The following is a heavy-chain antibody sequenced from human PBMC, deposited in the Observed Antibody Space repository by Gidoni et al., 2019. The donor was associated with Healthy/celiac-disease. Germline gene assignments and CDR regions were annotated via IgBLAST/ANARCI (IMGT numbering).Heavy chain of an antibody. D-gene: IGHD3-10*01. CDR2: INHSGSP. CDR1: GGSFSGSY. J-gene: IGHJ4*02. Sequence: QVQLQQWGAGLLKPSETLSLTCAVYGGSFSGSYWRWIRQPPGKGLAWIGEINHSGSPNYNPSLKSRVNISVDTSKNQFSLKLSSVTAADTAVYYCARGPIVVVPAASYYYGSGSYCFDYWGQGTLVTVSS. V-gene: IGHV4-34*01. CDR3: ARGPIVVVPAASYYYGSGSYCFDY.